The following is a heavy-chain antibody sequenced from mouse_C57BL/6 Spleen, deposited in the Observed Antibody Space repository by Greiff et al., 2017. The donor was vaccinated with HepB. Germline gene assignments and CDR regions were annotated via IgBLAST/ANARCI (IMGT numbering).Heavy chain of an antibody. V-gene: IGHV1-53*01. J-gene: IGHJ3*01. CDR2: INPSNGGT. CDR3: ARDRVDGYYPFAY. CDR1: GYTFTSYW. Sequence: QVQLQQPGTELVKPGASVKLSCKASGYTFTSYWMHWVKQRPGQGLEWIGNINPSNGGTNYNEKFKSKATLTVDKSSSTAYMQLSSLTSEDSAVYYGARDRVDGYYPFAYWGQGTLVTVSA. D-gene: IGHD2-3*01.